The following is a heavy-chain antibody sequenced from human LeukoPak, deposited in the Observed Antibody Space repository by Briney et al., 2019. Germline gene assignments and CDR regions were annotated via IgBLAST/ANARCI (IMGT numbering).Heavy chain of an antibody. CDR1: GYTFSSYA. J-gene: IGHJ4*02. D-gene: IGHD6-13*01. Sequence: SVKVSCKASGYTFSSYAISWVRQAPGQGLEWMGRIIPIFGTANYAQKFQGRVTITTDESTSTAYMELSSLRSEDTAVYYCARDLQPGRRELDYWGQGTLVTVSS. V-gene: IGHV1-69*05. CDR3: ARDLQPGRRELDY. CDR2: IIPIFGTA.